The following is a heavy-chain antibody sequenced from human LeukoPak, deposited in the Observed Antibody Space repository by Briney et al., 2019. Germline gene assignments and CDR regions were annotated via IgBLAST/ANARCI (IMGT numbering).Heavy chain of an antibody. J-gene: IGHJ4*02. D-gene: IGHD6-19*01. CDR3: ASVRAVAGTLYY. CDR2: ISYDGSNK. Sequence: GGSLRLSCAASGFTFSSYAMHWIRQAPGKGLEWVAVISYDGSNKYYADSVKGRFTISRDNPKNTLYLQMNSLRAEDTAVYYCASVRAVAGTLYYWGQGTLVTVSS. CDR1: GFTFSSYA. V-gene: IGHV3-30*01.